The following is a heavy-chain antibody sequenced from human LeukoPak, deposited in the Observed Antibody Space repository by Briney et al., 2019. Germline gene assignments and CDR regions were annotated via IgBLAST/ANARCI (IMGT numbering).Heavy chain of an antibody. D-gene: IGHD3-10*01. CDR2: ISSSSSGI. CDR1: GFTFSGYS. V-gene: IGHV3-48*02. Sequence: GGSLRLSCAASGFTFSGYSMNWVRQAPGKGLEWVSYISSSSSGIYYADSVKGRFTISRDNAKNSLYLQMNRLRDEDTAVYYCAGEGYYGAFDIWGQGIMVTVSS. J-gene: IGHJ3*02. CDR3: AGEGYYGAFDI.